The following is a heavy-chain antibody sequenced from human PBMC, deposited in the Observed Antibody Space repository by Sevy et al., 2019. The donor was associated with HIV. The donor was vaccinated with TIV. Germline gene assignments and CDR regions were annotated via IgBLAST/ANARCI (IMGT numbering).Heavy chain of an antibody. J-gene: IGHJ4*02. CDR1: GFIFSSYE. CDR3: ARGSSSGPY. D-gene: IGHD6-13*01. CDR2: IKPDGSDQ. Sequence: GGSLRLSCVASGFIFSSYEMNWVRQAPGKGLEWVGNIKPDGSDQYYVDSVKGRFTISRDNAKNSLYLQMNSLRAEDTAVYFCARGSSSGPYWGQGTLVTVSS. V-gene: IGHV3-7*03.